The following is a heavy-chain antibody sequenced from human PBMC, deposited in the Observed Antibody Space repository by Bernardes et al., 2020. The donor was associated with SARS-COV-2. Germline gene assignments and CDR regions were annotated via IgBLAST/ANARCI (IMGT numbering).Heavy chain of an antibody. D-gene: IGHD1-26*01. CDR3: ASVTWSQRDDFDF. Sequence: ASVKVSCKASGYTFTDYHVHWVRQAPGQGLEWMGWIYPKTGGTNYAQNFQGRVTMTRDTSITTAYMELYSLRFDDTAVYYCASVTWSQRDDFDFWGQGTMVTGSS. CDR2: IYPKTGGT. J-gene: IGHJ3*01. CDR1: GYTFTDYH. V-gene: IGHV1-2*02.